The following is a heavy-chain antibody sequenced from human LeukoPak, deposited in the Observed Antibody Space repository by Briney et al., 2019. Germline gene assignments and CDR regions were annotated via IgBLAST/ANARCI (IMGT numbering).Heavy chain of an antibody. V-gene: IGHV3-30-3*01. CDR1: GFTFSSYA. D-gene: IGHD1-26*01. J-gene: IGHJ4*02. CDR3: ARGEEWELLEYYFDY. CDR2: ISYDGSNK. Sequence: GGSLRLSCAASGFTFSSYAMHWVRQAPGKGLEWVAVISYDGSNKYYADSVKGRFTISRDNSKNTLYLQMNSLRAEDTAVYYCARGEEWELLEYYFDYWGQGTLVTVSS.